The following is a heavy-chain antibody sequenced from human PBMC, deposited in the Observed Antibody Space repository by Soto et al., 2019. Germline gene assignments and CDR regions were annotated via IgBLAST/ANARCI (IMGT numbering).Heavy chain of an antibody. J-gene: IGHJ3*02. CDR3: ARRAIVGARHDAFDI. Sequence: QVQLQESGPGLVKPSETLSLTCTVSGGSISSYYWSWIRQPPGKGLEWIGYIYYSGSTNYNPSLNRRATITVDTSKNHFPLKLSSVTAADTAVYYCARRAIVGARHDAFDIWGQGTMVTVSS. V-gene: IGHV4-59*08. CDR1: GGSISSYY. CDR2: IYYSGST. D-gene: IGHD1-26*01.